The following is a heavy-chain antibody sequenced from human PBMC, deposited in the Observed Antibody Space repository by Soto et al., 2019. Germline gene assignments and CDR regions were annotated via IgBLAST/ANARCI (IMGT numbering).Heavy chain of an antibody. D-gene: IGHD3-16*02. CDR3: ARDKITFGEVIVTHTDY. CDR1: GGSISSGGYY. CDR2: IYYSGST. J-gene: IGHJ4*02. V-gene: IGHV4-31*01. Sequence: HVPMQDSGPGLVKPSQTLSLTCTVSGGSISSGGYYWSWIRQHPGKGLEWIGYIYYSGSTYYNPSLQSLVTISVDTSKNQCSRILSSVTAASTAVYCWARDKITFGEVIVTHTDYWGQGTLLTVSS.